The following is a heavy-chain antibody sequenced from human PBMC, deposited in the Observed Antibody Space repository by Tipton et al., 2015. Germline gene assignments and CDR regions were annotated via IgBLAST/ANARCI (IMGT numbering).Heavy chain of an antibody. Sequence: TLSLTCAVSGGSIRTSLHYWAWIRQQPGKGLEWIGYIYYSGTTYYSPSFKSRLSISLDTSRNHFSLDLTSVTAADSAVYYCAGSADTYFDSWGQGTLATVSS. CDR1: GGSIRTSLHY. CDR2: IYYSGTT. CDR3: AGSADTYFDS. V-gene: IGHV4-31*11. J-gene: IGHJ4*02. D-gene: IGHD6-25*01.